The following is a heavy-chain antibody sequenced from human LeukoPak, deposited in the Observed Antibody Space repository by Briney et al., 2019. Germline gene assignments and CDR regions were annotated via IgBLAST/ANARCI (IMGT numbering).Heavy chain of an antibody. CDR2: MNPNSGNT. CDR3: ASSSTSSGWDYYYMDV. Sequence: ASVKVSCKASGYTFTSYDINWVRQATGQGLEWMGWMNPNSGNTGYAQKFQGRVTMTRNTSISTAYMELSRLRSDDTAVYYCASSSTSSGWDYYYMDVWGKGTTVTVSS. CDR1: GYTFTSYD. D-gene: IGHD2-2*01. V-gene: IGHV1-8*01. J-gene: IGHJ6*03.